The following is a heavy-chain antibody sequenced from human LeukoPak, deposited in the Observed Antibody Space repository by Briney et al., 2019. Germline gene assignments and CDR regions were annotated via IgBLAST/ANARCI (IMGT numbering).Heavy chain of an antibody. Sequence: GGSLRLSCAASGFTFSNAWMSWVRQAPGKGLEWVSAISGSGGSTYYADSVKGRFTISRDNSKNTLYLQMNSLRAEDTAVYYCAKGQQLVLYWGQGTLVTVSS. J-gene: IGHJ4*02. V-gene: IGHV3-23*01. CDR1: GFTFSNAW. CDR2: ISGSGGST. D-gene: IGHD6-6*01. CDR3: AKGQQLVLY.